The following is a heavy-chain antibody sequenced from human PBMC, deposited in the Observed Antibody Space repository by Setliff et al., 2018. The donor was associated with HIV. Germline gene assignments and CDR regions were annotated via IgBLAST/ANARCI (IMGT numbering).Heavy chain of an antibody. CDR3: ARDGVVGVAASNYYFDY. CDR2: IIPILGLA. D-gene: IGHD2-15*01. V-gene: IGHV1-69*10. CDR1: GAPFSSYA. J-gene: IGHJ4*02. Sequence: PVKVSCKASGAPFSSYAISWVRHAPGHGLEWMGGIIPILGLANYAQKFQGRVTITADKSTSTAYMELSSLRSEDTAVYSCARDGVVGVAASNYYFDYWGQGTLVTVSS.